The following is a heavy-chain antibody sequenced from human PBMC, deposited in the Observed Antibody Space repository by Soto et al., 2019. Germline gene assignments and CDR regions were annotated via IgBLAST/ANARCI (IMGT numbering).Heavy chain of an antibody. CDR1: GWSRSSYY. V-gene: IGHV4-59*01. J-gene: IGHJ3*02. CDR3: ARITTFLTFDI. D-gene: IGHD1-1*01. CDR2: LAYSGSP. Sequence: SETLSLSWTVAGWSRSSYYWSLLRPPPGKGLEWIGDLAYSGSPNYSPSLKSRVTISLDRSKNQFSVKSSSVTAADTAVYYCARITTFLTFDIWGQGTMVTVSS.